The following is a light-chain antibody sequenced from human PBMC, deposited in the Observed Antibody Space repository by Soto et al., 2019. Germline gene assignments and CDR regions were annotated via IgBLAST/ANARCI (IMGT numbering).Light chain of an antibody. V-gene: IGKV3-20*01. Sequence: EIVLTQSPGTLSLSPWERATLSCRASQSIGSSTLAWYQQKPGQAPRLLIYDASSRATGIPDRFSGSGSGTDFTLTISRLEPEDFAVYYCQQYDSSPRTFGQGTKVDIK. CDR3: QQYDSSPRT. J-gene: IGKJ1*01. CDR1: QSIGSST. CDR2: DAS.